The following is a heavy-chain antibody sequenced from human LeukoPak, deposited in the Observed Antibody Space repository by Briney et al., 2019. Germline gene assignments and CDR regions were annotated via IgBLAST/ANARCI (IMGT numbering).Heavy chain of an antibody. CDR3: ARRGYGSGSPPYFDY. D-gene: IGHD3-10*01. J-gene: IGHJ4*02. Sequence: SQTLSLTCTVSGVSISSGGYYWSWLRQHPGKGLEWIGYIYYSGSTYYNPSLKSRFTISVDTSKNQFSLKLSSVTAADTAVYYCARRGYGSGSPPYFDYWGQGTLVTVSS. CDR1: GVSISSGGYY. CDR2: IYYSGST. V-gene: IGHV4-31*03.